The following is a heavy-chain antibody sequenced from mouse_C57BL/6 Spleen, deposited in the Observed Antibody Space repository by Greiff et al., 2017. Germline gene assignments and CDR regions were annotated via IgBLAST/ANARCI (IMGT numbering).Heavy chain of an antibody. V-gene: IGHV1-55*01. CDR1: GYTFTSYW. Sequence: VQLQQSGAELAKPGASVKMSCKASGYTFTSYWITWVKQRPGQGLEWIGDIYPGSGSTNYNEKFKSKATLTVDTSSSTAYMQLSSLTSEDSAVYYCARSRYYYAMDYWGQGTSVTVSS. CDR2: IYPGSGST. J-gene: IGHJ4*01. CDR3: ARSRYYYAMDY.